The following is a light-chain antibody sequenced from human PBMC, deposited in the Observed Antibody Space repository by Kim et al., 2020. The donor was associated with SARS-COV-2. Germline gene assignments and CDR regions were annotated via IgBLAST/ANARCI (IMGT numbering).Light chain of an antibody. J-gene: IGLJ2*01. CDR2: RNN. V-gene: IGLV1-40*01. CDR3: QSYDSSLSGYVV. Sequence: QSVLTQPPSVSGVPGQPVTISCTGSSSNIGAGYDVHWYQRLPGTAPKLLIYRNNNRPSGVPDRFSGSKSDTSASLAITGLQAGDEADYYCQSYDSSLSGYVVFGGGTQLTVL. CDR1: SSNIGAGYD.